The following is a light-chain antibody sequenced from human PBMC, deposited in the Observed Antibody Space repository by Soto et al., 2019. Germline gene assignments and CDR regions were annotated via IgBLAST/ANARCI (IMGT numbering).Light chain of an antibody. J-gene: IGKJ5*01. Sequence: EIVLTQSPATLSLSPGERATLSCRASQSVSSYLAWYQQKPGQAPRLLIYDASNMATGIPARFSGSGSGTDFTLTICSLEPEDFAVYHCQQRSNSLLSTFGQGTRLEIK. CDR3: QQRSNSLLST. V-gene: IGKV3-11*01. CDR1: QSVSSY. CDR2: DAS.